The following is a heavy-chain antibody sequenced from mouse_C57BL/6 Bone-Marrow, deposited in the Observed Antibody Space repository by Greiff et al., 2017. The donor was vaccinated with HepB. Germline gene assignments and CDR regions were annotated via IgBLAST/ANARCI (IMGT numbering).Heavy chain of an antibody. J-gene: IGHJ3*01. Sequence: EVQLVESGGGLVKPGGSLKLSCAASGFTFSSYAMSWVRQTPEKRLEWVATISDGGSYTYYTDNVKGRFTISRDNAKNNLYLQMSHLKSEDTAMYYGARDRRYAWFAYWGQGTLVTVSA. V-gene: IGHV5-4*01. CDR2: ISDGGSYT. CDR1: GFTFSSYA. CDR3: ARDRRYAWFAY. D-gene: IGHD2-12*01.